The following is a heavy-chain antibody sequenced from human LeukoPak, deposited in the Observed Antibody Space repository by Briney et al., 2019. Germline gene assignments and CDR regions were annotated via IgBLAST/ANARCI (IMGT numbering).Heavy chain of an antibody. Sequence: PSETLSLTCTVSGGSISSSSYYWGWIRQPPGKGLEWIGSIYYSGSTYYNPSLKSRVTISVDTSKNQFSLKLSSVTAADTAVYYCASDWNSFNWFDPWGQGTLVTVSS. CDR3: ASDWNSFNWFDP. D-gene: IGHD1/OR15-1a*01. J-gene: IGHJ5*02. V-gene: IGHV4-39*07. CDR2: IYYSGST. CDR1: GGSISSSSYY.